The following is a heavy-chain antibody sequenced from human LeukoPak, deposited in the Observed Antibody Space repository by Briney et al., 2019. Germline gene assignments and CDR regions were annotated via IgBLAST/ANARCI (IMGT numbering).Heavy chain of an antibody. Sequence: GGSLRLSCAASGFTVSSNYMSWVRQAPGKGLEWVSSISSSSSYIYYADSVKGRFTISRDNAKNSLYLQMNSLRAEDTAVYYCARDPGALGLPLYYFDYWGQGTLVTVSS. CDR3: ARDPGALGLPLYYFDY. D-gene: IGHD3-16*01. CDR1: GFTVSSNY. J-gene: IGHJ4*02. CDR2: ISSSSSYI. V-gene: IGHV3-21*01.